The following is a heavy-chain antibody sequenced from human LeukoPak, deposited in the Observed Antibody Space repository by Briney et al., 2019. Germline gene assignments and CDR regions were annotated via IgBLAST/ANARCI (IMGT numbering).Heavy chain of an antibody. V-gene: IGHV1-2*02. CDR3: ASGVIAVAGTIDY. J-gene: IGHJ4*02. CDR1: GYTFTGYY. D-gene: IGHD6-19*01. Sequence: ASVKVSCKASGYTFTGYYMHWVRQAPGQGLEWMGWINPNSGGTSYAQKFQGRVTMTRDTSISTAYMELSRLRSDDTAVYYCASGVIAVAGTIDYWGQGTLVTVSS. CDR2: INPNSGGT.